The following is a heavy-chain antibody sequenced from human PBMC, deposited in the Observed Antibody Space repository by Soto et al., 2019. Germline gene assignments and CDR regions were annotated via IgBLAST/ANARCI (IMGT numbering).Heavy chain of an antibody. CDR2: IYPGDSDT. D-gene: IGHD6-13*01. CDR3: ARTQDYSSSWYDYYGMDV. V-gene: IGHV5-51*01. Sequence: GESLKISCKGSGYSFTSYWIGWVRQMPGKGLEWMGIIYPGDSDTRYSPSFQGQVTISADKSISTAYLQWSSLKASDTAMYYCARTQDYSSSWYDYYGMDVWGQGTTVTVSS. CDR1: GYSFTSYW. J-gene: IGHJ6*02.